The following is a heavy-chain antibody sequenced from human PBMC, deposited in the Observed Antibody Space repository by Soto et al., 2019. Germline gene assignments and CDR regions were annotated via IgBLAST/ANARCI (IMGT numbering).Heavy chain of an antibody. J-gene: IGHJ4*02. CDR3: ARQQLVQYYFDY. V-gene: IGHV4-34*01. CDR1: GGSFSGYY. CDR2: INHSGST. Sequence: SETLSLTCAVYGGSFSGYYWSWIRQPPGKGLEWIGEINHSGSTNYNPSLKSRVTISVDTSKNQFSLKLSSVTAADTAVYYCARQQLVQYYFDYWGQGTLVTVPQ. D-gene: IGHD6-13*01.